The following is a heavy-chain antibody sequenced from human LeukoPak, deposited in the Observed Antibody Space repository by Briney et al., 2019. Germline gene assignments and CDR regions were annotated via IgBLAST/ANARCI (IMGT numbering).Heavy chain of an antibody. V-gene: IGHV3-30*18. CDR3: AKDLRIAVAGTGFDY. J-gene: IGHJ4*02. CDR2: ISYDGSNK. Sequence: GGSLRLSCAASGFTFSSYGMHWVRQAPGRGLEWVAVISYDGSNKYYADSVKGRFTISRDNSKNTLYLQMNSLRAEDTAVYYCAKDLRIAVAGTGFDYWGQGTLVTVSS. CDR1: GFTFSSYG. D-gene: IGHD6-19*01.